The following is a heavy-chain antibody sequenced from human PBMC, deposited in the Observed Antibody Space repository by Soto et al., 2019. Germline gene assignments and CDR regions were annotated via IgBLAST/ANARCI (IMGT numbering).Heavy chain of an antibody. CDR3: ARGPLNVDFYYVEY. CDR2: IFPSDGST. V-gene: IGHV1-46*03. CDR1: GYTFTKYC. J-gene: IGHJ4*02. D-gene: IGHD3-9*01. Sequence: GASVKVSCKASGYTFTKYCMHWVRQAPGQGLEWMGVIFPSDGSTIYAQKFQGRVPMTRDTSTSTVYMELSSLRSDDTTVYYCARGPLNVDFYYVEYCGQGTQVTVS.